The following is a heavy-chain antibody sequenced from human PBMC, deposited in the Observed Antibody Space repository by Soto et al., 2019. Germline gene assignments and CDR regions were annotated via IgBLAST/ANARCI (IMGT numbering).Heavy chain of an antibody. Sequence: GGSLRLSCTASGFTFGDYAMSWFRQAPGKGLEWVGFIRSKAYGGTTEYAASVKGRFTISRDDSKSIAYLQMNSLKTEDTAVYYCTRNQIQLWLRLPYFDYWGQGTLVTVSS. J-gene: IGHJ4*02. D-gene: IGHD5-18*01. V-gene: IGHV3-49*03. CDR2: IRSKAYGGTT. CDR1: GFTFGDYA. CDR3: TRNQIQLWLRLPYFDY.